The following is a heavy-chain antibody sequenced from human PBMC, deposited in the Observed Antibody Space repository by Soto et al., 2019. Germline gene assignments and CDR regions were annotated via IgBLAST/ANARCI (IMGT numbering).Heavy chain of an antibody. V-gene: IGHV4-4*02. D-gene: IGHD2-8*01. Sequence: QVQLQESGPGLVKPSGTLSLTCVVSGDSINDWWWSWVRQPPGKGLEWIGEMFHSGGTNYNPSLESLVTISIDKSKNQLSLKLTSVTAADTAVYYWATRPTYGPSWGQGTLVTVSS. CDR2: MFHSGGT. J-gene: IGHJ5*02. CDR3: ATRPTYGPS. CDR1: GDSINDWW.